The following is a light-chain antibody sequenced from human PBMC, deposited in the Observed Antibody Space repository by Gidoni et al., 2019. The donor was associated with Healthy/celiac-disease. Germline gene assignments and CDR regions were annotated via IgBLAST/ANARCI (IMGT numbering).Light chain of an antibody. Sequence: AIQLTQSPSSLSASVGDRVTITCRASQGISSALAWYQQKPGKAPKLLIYDASSLESGVPSRFSGSGSGTDFTLTISSLQPEDFATYCCQQFNSYSPLTFGGGTKVEIK. CDR1: QGISSA. J-gene: IGKJ4*01. CDR2: DAS. CDR3: QQFNSYSPLT. V-gene: IGKV1-13*02.